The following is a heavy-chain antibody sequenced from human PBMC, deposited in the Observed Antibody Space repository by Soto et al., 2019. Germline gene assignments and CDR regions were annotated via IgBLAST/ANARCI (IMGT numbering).Heavy chain of an antibody. CDR1: GHTFTTYY. J-gene: IGHJ4*02. CDR2: INPNGNNT. V-gene: IGHV1-46*01. D-gene: IGHD3-16*01. CDR3: ARVTRTFSFFDY. Sequence: ASVKVSCKASGHTFTTYYIHWVRLAPGQGLEWMGIINPNGNNTSYAQKFKGRVTMTRDTSTSTLYMELRSLRFDDTAVYYCARVTRTFSFFDYWGQGTLVTVSS.